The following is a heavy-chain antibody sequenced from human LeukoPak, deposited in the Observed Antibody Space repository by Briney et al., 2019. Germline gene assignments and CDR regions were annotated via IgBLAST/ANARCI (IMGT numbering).Heavy chain of an antibody. CDR3: AKLISYSGYDALDY. Sequence: PGGSLRLSCAASGFTFSSYAMSWVRQAPGKGLEWVSTISGGGGSTYYSDSVKGRFTISRDNSKNTLYLQMNSLRAEDTAIYYCAKLISYSGYDALDYWGQGTLVTVSS. CDR1: GFTFSSYA. CDR2: ISGGGGST. V-gene: IGHV3-23*01. J-gene: IGHJ4*02. D-gene: IGHD5-12*01.